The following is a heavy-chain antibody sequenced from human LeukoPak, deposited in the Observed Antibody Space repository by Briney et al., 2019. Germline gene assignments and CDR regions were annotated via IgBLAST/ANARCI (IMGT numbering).Heavy chain of an antibody. D-gene: IGHD3-3*01. CDR2: ISAYNGKT. Sequence: ASVKVSCKASGYTFTSYGISWVRQAPGQGLEWMGWISAYNGKTNYAQKLQGRVTMTTDTSTSTAYMELRSLRSDDTAVYYCARGLQYYDFWSGYYDPNYYYYGMDVWGQGTTVTVSS. CDR1: GYTFTSYG. CDR3: ARGLQYYDFWSGYYDPNYYYYGMDV. J-gene: IGHJ6*02. V-gene: IGHV1-18*01.